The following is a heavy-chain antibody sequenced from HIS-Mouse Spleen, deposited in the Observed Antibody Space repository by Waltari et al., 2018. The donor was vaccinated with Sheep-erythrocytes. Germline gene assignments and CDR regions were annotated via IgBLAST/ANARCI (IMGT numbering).Heavy chain of an antibody. V-gene: IGHV1-69*01. CDR2: IIPIFGTA. CDR1: EGPFSSYA. D-gene: IGHD6-19*01. Sequence: QVQLVQSGAEGKKPVSSVKVSCKASEGPFSSYAISWVRQAPGQGLEWMGGIIPIFGTANYAQKFQGRVTITADESTSTAYMELSSLRSEDTAVYYCARDTSSDSSGWHDAFDIWGQGTMVTVSS. CDR3: ARDTSSDSSGWHDAFDI. J-gene: IGHJ3*02.